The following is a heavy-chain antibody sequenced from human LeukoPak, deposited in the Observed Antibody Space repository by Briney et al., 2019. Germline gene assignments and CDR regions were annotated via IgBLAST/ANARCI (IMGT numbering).Heavy chain of an antibody. V-gene: IGHV4-59*08. Sequence: KPSETLSLTCTVSGGSISIYYWSWIRQPPGKGLEWIGYIYYSGSTNYNPSLKSRVTISVDTSKNQFSLKLSSVTAADTAVYYCARVSSGYYLYYFDYWGQGTLVTVSS. J-gene: IGHJ4*02. D-gene: IGHD3-22*01. CDR2: IYYSGST. CDR1: GGSISIYY. CDR3: ARVSSGYYLYYFDY.